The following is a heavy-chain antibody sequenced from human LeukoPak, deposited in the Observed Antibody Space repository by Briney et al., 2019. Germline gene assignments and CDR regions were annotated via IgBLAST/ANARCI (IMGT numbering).Heavy chain of an antibody. V-gene: IGHV4-59*01. CDR2: IYYSGST. J-gene: IGHJ4*02. Sequence: TPSETLSLTCTVSGGSISSYYWSWIRQPPGKGLEWIGYIYYSGSTNYNPSLKSRVTISVDTSKNQFSLKLSSVTAADTAVYYCARDKGVARKGYFDYWGQGTLVTVSS. CDR3: ARDKGVARKGYFDY. D-gene: IGHD5-12*01. CDR1: GGSISSYY.